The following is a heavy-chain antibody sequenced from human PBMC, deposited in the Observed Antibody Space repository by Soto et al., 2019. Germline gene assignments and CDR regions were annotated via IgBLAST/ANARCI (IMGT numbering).Heavy chain of an antibody. J-gene: IGHJ4*02. CDR2: IYSSGRT. CDR1: GGSIRRDFHY. D-gene: IGHD4-17*01. V-gene: IGHV4-30-4*01. CDR3: ARGPTVTTDY. Sequence: QVQLQESGPGLVKPSQTMSLTCTVSGGSIRRDFHYWSWFRQPPGKGLEWMGYIYSSGRTYYNPALKSQVSISVDTSKNQFPLKRSSVTAADTAVYYCARGPTVTTDYWGQGALVTVSS.